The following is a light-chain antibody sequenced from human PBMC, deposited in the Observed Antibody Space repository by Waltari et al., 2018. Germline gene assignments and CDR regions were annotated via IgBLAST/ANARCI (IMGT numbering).Light chain of an antibody. CDR1: QSVSSSY. CDR2: GAS. J-gene: IGKJ2*01. V-gene: IGKV3-20*01. CDR3: QQYGSSPRYT. Sequence: EIVLTQSPGTLPSSPGERATLSCRASQSVSSSYLAWYQQKPGQAPRLLIYGASSMATGIPDRFSGSGSGTDFTLTISRLEPEDFAVYYCQQYGSSPRYTFGQGTKLEIK.